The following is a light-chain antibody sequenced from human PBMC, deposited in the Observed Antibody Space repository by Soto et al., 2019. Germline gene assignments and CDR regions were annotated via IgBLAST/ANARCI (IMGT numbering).Light chain of an antibody. J-gene: IGKJ5*01. V-gene: IGKV4-1*01. Sequence: DIVMTQSPDSLAVSLGERATINCKSSQSVLYSSNNKNYLAWYQQKPGQPPKLLIYRASTRESGVPDRFSGSGSGTDFTLTISSLQAEDVAVYYCQQYYGSPPITFGQGTRLEIK. CDR2: RAS. CDR3: QQYYGSPPIT. CDR1: QSVLYSSNNKNY.